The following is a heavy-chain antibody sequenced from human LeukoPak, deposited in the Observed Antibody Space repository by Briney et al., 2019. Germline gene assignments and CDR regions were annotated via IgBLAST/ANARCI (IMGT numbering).Heavy chain of an antibody. D-gene: IGHD6-6*01. CDR2: ISAYNGNT. Sequence: EASAKVSCKASGYTFTSYGISWVRQAPGQGLEWMGWISAYNGNTNYAQKLQGGVTMTTDTSTSTAYMELRSLRSDDTAVYYCARCGDSSSSRKAWFDPWGQGTLVTVSS. V-gene: IGHV1-18*01. CDR1: GYTFTSYG. J-gene: IGHJ5*02. CDR3: ARCGDSSSSRKAWFDP.